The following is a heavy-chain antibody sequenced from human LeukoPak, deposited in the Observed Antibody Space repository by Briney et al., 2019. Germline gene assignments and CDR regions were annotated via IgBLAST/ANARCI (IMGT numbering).Heavy chain of an antibody. J-gene: IGHJ3*02. D-gene: IGHD1-26*01. V-gene: IGHV3-48*03. Sequence: SVKGRFTISRDNAKNSLYLQMNSLRADDTAVYYCARDDIVGGYRNAFDIWGRGTMVTVSS. CDR3: ARDDIVGGYRNAFDI.